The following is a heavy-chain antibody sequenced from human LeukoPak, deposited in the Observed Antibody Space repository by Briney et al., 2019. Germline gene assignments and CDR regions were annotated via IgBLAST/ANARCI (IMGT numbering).Heavy chain of an antibody. CDR3: ARAHPTGYCSGGSCYSSGLYFQH. CDR1: GFTFSSYS. J-gene: IGHJ1*01. D-gene: IGHD2-15*01. V-gene: IGHV3-48*02. Sequence: GGSLRLSWAASGFTFSSYSMNWVRQAPGKGLEWVSYISSSSTIYYADSVKGRFTISRDNAKNSLYLQMNSLRDEDTAVYYCARAHPTGYCSGGSCYSSGLYFQHWGQGTLVTVSS. CDR2: ISSSSTI.